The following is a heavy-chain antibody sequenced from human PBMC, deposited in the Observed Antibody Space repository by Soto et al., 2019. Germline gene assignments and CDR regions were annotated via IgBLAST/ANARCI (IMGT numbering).Heavy chain of an antibody. Sequence: PGGSLRLSCAASGFTFSSYWMHWVRQAPGKGLVWVSRINSDGSSTSYADSVKGRFTISRDNAKNTLYLQMNSLRAEDTAVYYCARVNIFWRLFDYWGQGTLVTVSS. CDR3: ARVNIFWRLFDY. J-gene: IGHJ4*02. D-gene: IGHD3-3*01. V-gene: IGHV3-74*01. CDR1: GFTFSSYW. CDR2: INSDGSST.